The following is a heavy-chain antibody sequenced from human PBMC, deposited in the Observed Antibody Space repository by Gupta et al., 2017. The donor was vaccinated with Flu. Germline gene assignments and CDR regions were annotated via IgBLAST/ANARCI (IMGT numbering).Heavy chain of an antibody. CDR2: IKQDGSEK. J-gene: IGHJ4*02. CDR3: ARARPDYYYDSSGDFDY. V-gene: IGHV3-7*01. D-gene: IGHD3-22*01. Sequence: EVQLVESGGGLVQPGGSLRLSCAASGFTFSSYWMSWVRQAPGKGLEWVANIKQDGSEKYYVDSVKGRFTISRDNAKNSLYLQMNSLRAEDTAVYYCARARPDYYYDSSGDFDYWGQGTLVTVSS. CDR1: GFTFSSYW.